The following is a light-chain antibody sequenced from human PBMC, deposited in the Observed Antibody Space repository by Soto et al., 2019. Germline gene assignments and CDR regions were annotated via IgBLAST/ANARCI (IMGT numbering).Light chain of an antibody. Sequence: AIQMIQYTSSLSASVGDRVTISCRASQGIGNALGWYQQKKGKTPKVLIYGASNLQSGVPPRFRGSGSGTDFTLAISSLQPEDSSTYYCLQDINYPWTFGQGTKVDIK. CDR3: LQDINYPWT. CDR2: GAS. J-gene: IGKJ1*01. V-gene: IGKV1-6*01. CDR1: QGIGNA.